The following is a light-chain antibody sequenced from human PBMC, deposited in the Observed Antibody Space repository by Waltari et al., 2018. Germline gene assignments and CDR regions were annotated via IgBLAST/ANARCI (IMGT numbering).Light chain of an antibody. V-gene: IGLV2-14*01. CDR1: SSDIGRYNY. CDR3: SSYTNSGNVV. J-gene: IGLJ2*01. Sequence: QSALTQPASVSGSPGQAITISCTGTSSDIGRYNYVSWYQQHPGKAPKLGVAEVSNRPSGFSNRFSGSKSGNTASLTISGLQAEDGAHYYCSSYTNSGNVVFGGGTKLTVL. CDR2: EVS.